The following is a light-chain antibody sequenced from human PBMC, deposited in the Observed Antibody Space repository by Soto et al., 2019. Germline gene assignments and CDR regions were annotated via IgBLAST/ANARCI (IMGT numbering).Light chain of an antibody. V-gene: IGKV3-20*01. CDR3: RQYDSSPRHT. CDR2: GAS. Sequence: ELVLTQSPDTLSLSPGERATLSCRASQSVSGSYLAWYQQKPGQAPRLLIYGASNRATGIPDRFSGSGSGTDFTLTISGLEPEDVALFYCRQYDSSPRHTVGQGPRVEIK. CDR1: QSVSGSY. J-gene: IGKJ2*01.